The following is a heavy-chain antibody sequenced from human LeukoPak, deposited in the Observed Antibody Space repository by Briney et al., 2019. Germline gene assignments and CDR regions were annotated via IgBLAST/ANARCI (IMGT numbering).Heavy chain of an antibody. V-gene: IGHV3-53*05. J-gene: IGHJ5*02. CDR3: ARGRRDYGENWFDP. D-gene: IGHD4-17*01. CDR1: GFTVSSNY. CDR2: IYSGGST. Sequence: PGGSLRLSCAASGFTVSSNYMSWVRQAPGKGLEWVSVIYSGGSTYYADSVKGRFTISRDNSKNTLYLQMNSLRAEDTAVYYCARGRRDYGENWFDPWGQGTLVTVSS.